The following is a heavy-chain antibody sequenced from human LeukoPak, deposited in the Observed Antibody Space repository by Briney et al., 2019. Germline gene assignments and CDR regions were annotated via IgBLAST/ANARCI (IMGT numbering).Heavy chain of an antibody. CDR3: AKDIYSSSLSDPFDM. D-gene: IGHD6-6*01. CDR1: GFTFDDYA. Sequence: GRSLRLSCAASGFTFDDYAMHWVRQAPGKGLEWVSGISWNSGSIGYADSVKGRFTISRDNAKNSLYLQMNSLRAEDMALYYGAKDIYSSSLSDPFDMCGQATMVTVSS. CDR2: ISWNSGSI. V-gene: IGHV3-9*03. J-gene: IGHJ3*02.